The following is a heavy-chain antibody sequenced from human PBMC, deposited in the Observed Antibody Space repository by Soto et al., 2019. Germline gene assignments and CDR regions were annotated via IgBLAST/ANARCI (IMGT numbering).Heavy chain of an antibody. J-gene: IGHJ4*02. CDR2: IYSGGTT. CDR3: GTLFSRGWDERPGY. Sequence: QLQLQESGPGLVKPSETLSLTCSVSGGSISRRGYYWGWIRQPPGEGLEWIGSIYSGGTTHYNPALESRITISIDTSENQFSLKLTSVTVADTASYFCGTLFSRGWDERPGYWGGETWSPSPQ. D-gene: IGHD6-19*01. CDR1: GGSISRRGYY. V-gene: IGHV4-39*01.